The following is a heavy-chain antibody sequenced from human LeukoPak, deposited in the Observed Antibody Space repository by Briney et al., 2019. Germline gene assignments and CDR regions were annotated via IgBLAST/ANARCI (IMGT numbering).Heavy chain of an antibody. D-gene: IGHD4-23*01. CDR3: AKGSRYGYGGEVWFDY. Sequence: PGGSLRLSCAASGFTFSSYSMNWARQAPGKGLEWVSYISSSSSTIYYADSVKGRFTISRDNSKNTLYLQMNSLRAEDTAVYYCAKGSRYGYGGEVWFDYWGQGTLVTVSS. CDR1: GFTFSSYS. CDR2: ISSSSSTI. J-gene: IGHJ4*02. V-gene: IGHV3-48*01.